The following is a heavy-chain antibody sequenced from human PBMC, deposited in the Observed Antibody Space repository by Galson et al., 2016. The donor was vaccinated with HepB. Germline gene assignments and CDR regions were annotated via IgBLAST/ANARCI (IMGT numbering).Heavy chain of an antibody. CDR1: GFRFNYYG. J-gene: IGHJ4*02. V-gene: IGHV3-30*18. Sequence: SLRLSCAASGFRFNYYGVHWVRQAPGKGLEWVAVISHDGNNRYYADSVKDRFTISRGNSKNTLYLQMNNLRTEDTAVYYCAKGYDFWSGYLSYFDFWGQGTLVTVSS. CDR3: AKGYDFWSGYLSYFDF. CDR2: ISHDGNNR. D-gene: IGHD3-3*01.